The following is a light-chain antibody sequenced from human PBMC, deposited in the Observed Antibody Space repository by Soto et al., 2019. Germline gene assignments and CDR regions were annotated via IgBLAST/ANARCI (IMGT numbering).Light chain of an antibody. CDR1: SSDVGNYDL. J-gene: IGLJ3*02. CDR3: CSYAGSNSWV. V-gene: IGLV2-23*01. CDR2: EAI. Sequence: QSALTQPASVSGSPGQSITISCAGTSSDVGNYDLVSWYQHHPGEAPKLTIYEAIRRPSGVSNRFSGSKSGNTASLTISGLQAEDEADYYCCSYAGSNSWVFGGGTKLTVL.